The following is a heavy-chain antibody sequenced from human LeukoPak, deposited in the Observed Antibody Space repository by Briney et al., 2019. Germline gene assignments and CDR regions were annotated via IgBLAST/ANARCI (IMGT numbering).Heavy chain of an antibody. D-gene: IGHD2-8*01. CDR2: LWYDGRNK. J-gene: IGHJ4*02. CDR1: GFTFRNYG. Sequence: GGSLRLSCAPSGFTFRNYGMHWVRQAPGKGLEWVSGLWYDGRNKAYADSVKGRFTISRDNSENMLYLQMNSLRDEDTAVYYCARGLMTPNTYCDLWGQGTLVTVPS. CDR3: ARGLMTPNTYCDL. V-gene: IGHV3-33*01.